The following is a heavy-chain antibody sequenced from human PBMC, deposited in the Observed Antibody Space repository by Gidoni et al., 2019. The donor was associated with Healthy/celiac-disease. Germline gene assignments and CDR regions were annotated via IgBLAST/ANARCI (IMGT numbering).Heavy chain of an antibody. V-gene: IGHV1-8*01. J-gene: IGHJ5*02. CDR1: GYTFTSYA. CDR3: ARGGRRAVAGTSRARAAPGFDP. Sequence: QVPLVQSGAEVKKPGASVKVSCKASGYTFTSYATTWVPQATGQGLEWLGWMNPNSGNTGYAQKFQGRVTMTRNTSISTAYMELSSLRSEDTAVYYCARGGRRAVAGTSRARAAPGFDPWGQGTLVTVSS. CDR2: MNPNSGNT. D-gene: IGHD6-19*01.